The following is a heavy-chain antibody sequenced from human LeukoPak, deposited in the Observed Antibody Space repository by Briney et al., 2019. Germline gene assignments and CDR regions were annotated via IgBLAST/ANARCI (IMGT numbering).Heavy chain of an antibody. J-gene: IGHJ3*02. D-gene: IGHD5-24*01. CDR2: IYHSGST. CDR3: ARLSVEMATSSSAFDI. V-gene: IGHV4-38-2*01. CDR1: GYSISSGYY. Sequence: SETLSLTCAVSGYSISSGYYWGWIRQPPGKGLEWIGSIYHSGSTYYNPSLKSRVTISVDTSKNQFSLKLSSVTAADTAVYYCARLSVEMATSSSAFDIWAKGQWSPSLQ.